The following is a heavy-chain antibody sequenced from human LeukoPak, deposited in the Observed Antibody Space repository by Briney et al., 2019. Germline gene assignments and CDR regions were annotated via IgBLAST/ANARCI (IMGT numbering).Heavy chain of an antibody. CDR3: ARRRYSGYDWIDY. CDR1: GGTFSSYA. J-gene: IGHJ4*02. D-gene: IGHD5-12*01. Sequence: GASVKVSCKASGGTFSSYAISWVRQAPGQGLEWMGGIIPIFGTANYAQKFQGRVTITADESTSTAYMELSSLRSEDTAVYYCARRRYSGYDWIDYWGQGTLVTVSS. V-gene: IGHV1-69*13. CDR2: IIPIFGTA.